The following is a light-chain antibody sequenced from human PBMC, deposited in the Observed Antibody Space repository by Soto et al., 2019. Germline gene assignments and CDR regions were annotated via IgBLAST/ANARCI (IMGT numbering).Light chain of an antibody. CDR2: EVS. CDR1: SSDIGDYTH. Sequence: QSALTQPASVSGSPGQSITISCTGTSSDIGDYTHVSWYQQHPGKAPKLIIYEVSDRPSGVSNRFSGSKSGNTASLTISGLQTEDEADYYCSSYTTSTSFILFGGGTKVTVL. V-gene: IGLV2-14*01. CDR3: SSYTTSTSFIL. J-gene: IGLJ2*01.